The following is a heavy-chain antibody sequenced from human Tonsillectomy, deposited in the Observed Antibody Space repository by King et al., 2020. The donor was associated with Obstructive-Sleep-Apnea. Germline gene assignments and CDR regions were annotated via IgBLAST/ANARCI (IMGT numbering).Heavy chain of an antibody. V-gene: IGHV3-23*04. CDR3: TKDEGGRGGDDDF. J-gene: IGHJ4*02. Sequence: VQLVESGGGFVPPGGSLRLSCAASGFTFSSYAMSWVRQAPGKGLEWVSGITGIGDRTYYADSAKGRFTISRENPKNTLYLQMNSLRAEDTALYYCTKDEGGRGGDDDFWGQGTLVTVSS. D-gene: IGHD2-21*02. CDR2: ITGIGDRT. CDR1: GFTFSSYA.